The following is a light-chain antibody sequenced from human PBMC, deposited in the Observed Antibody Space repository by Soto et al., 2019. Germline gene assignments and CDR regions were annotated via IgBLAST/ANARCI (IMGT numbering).Light chain of an antibody. J-gene: IGLJ2*01. CDR3: QSYDSSLSGSI. Sequence: QSVLTQPPSVSGAPGQRITISCTGISSKIGAGYDVHWYQQFPGTAPKLLIYGNNNRPSGVPDRFSGSKSVTSASLAITGLQAEDEADYYCQSYDSSLSGSIFGGGTKLTVL. V-gene: IGLV1-40*01. CDR1: SSKIGAGYD. CDR2: GNN.